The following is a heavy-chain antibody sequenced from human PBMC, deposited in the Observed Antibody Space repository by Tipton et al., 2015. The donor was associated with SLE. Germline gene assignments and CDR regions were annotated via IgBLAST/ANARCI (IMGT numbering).Heavy chain of an antibody. CDR2: IYHSENT. D-gene: IGHD5-12*01. J-gene: IGHJ4*02. CDR1: GGSVSSGSYY. V-gene: IGHV4-61*01. CDR3: ARGTSRWLREVNFDY. Sequence: TLSLTCTVSGGSVSSGSYYWSWIRQPPGKGLEWIGYIYHSENTNYNPSLKSRVTISADTSKNQFSLKLSSVTATDTAVYYCARGTSRWLREVNFDYWGQGTLVTVSS.